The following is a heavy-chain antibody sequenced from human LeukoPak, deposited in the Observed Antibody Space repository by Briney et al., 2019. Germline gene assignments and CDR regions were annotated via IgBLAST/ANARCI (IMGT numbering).Heavy chain of an antibody. Sequence: GGSLRLSCAASGFTFSSYAMSWVRQAPGKGLEWVSAISGSGGSTYYADSVKGRFTISRDNSKNTLYLQMNSLRAEDTAVYYCAKGTAYGGDCYLAYWGQGTLVTVSS. CDR2: ISGSGGST. CDR3: AKGTAYGGDCYLAY. D-gene: IGHD2-21*02. V-gene: IGHV3-23*01. J-gene: IGHJ4*02. CDR1: GFTFSSYA.